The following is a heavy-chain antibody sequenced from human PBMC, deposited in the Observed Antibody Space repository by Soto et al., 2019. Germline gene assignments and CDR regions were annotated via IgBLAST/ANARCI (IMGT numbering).Heavy chain of an antibody. CDR2: IYSSGST. V-gene: IGHV4-59*08. Sequence: SETLSLTCTVSGGSISGYYWSWIRQPPGKGLEWIAYIYSSGSTTYNPSLKSRVTISVDMSKNQLSLRLTSVTAADTAVYYCARHKSSSALLADSWGQGTLVTVSS. CDR3: ARHKSSSALLADS. D-gene: IGHD2-15*01. CDR1: GGSISGYY. J-gene: IGHJ4*02.